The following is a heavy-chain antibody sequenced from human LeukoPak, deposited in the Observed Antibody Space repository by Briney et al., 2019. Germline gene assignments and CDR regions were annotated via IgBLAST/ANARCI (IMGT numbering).Heavy chain of an antibody. CDR2: IYYSGST. D-gene: IGHD6-13*01. CDR1: GGSISSSSYY. Sequence: SSETLSLTCTVSGGSISSSSYYWGWIRQPPGKGLEWIGSIYYSGSTYYNPSLKSRVTISVDTSKNQFSLKLGSVTAADTAVYYCARDLAAAGTIDPWGQGTLVTVSS. CDR3: ARDLAAAGTIDP. V-gene: IGHV4-39*02. J-gene: IGHJ5*02.